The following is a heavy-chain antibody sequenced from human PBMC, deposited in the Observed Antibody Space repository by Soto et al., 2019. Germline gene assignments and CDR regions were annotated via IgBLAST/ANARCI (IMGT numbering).Heavy chain of an antibody. Sequence: AGGSLRLSCAASGFTFSNAWMSWVRQAPGKGLEWVGRIKSKTDGGTTDYAAPVKGRFTISRDDSKNTLYLQMNSLRTEDTAVYYCTTDRVYYDFWSGYYSYYYYGMDVWGQGTTVTVSS. CDR2: IKSKTDGGTT. CDR3: TTDRVYYDFWSGYYSYYYYGMDV. D-gene: IGHD3-3*01. V-gene: IGHV3-15*01. J-gene: IGHJ6*02. CDR1: GFTFSNAW.